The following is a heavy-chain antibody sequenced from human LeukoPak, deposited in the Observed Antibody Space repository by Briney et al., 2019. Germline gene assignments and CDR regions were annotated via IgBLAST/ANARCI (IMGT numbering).Heavy chain of an antibody. CDR3: ARGYCSGGGCYFAY. D-gene: IGHD2-15*01. CDR2: IIPNSGGT. CDR1: GYTFTGYF. V-gene: IGHV1-2*07. Sequence: ASVKVSCKASGYTFTGYFMHWVRQPPGQGLEWMGWIIPNSGGTNYAHNFQGRISMTSDTSISTAYLELIRLRSDDTAVYYCARGYCSGGGCYFAYWGQGTLVTVSS. J-gene: IGHJ4*02.